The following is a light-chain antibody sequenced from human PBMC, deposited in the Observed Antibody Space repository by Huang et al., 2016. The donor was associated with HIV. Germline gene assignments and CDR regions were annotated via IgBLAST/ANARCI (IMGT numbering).Light chain of an antibody. J-gene: IGKJ4*01. CDR1: QSLLDSDDGNTY. CDR3: MQRIEFPLT. V-gene: IGKV2-40*01. Sequence: DIVMTQTPLSLPVTPGEPASISCRSSQSLLDSDDGNTYLDWYLQKPGQSPQLLIYTTSYRASGVPDRFSGSGSGTDFTLKISRVEAEDVGVYYCMQRIEFPLTFGGGTKVEIK. CDR2: TTS.